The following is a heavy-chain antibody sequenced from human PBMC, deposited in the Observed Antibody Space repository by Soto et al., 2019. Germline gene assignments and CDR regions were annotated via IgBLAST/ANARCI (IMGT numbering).Heavy chain of an antibody. V-gene: IGHV4-59*01. CDR1: SGSISGYY. J-gene: IGHJ4*02. CDR2: IYYRGST. Sequence: QVQLQESGPGLVKPSETLSLTCTVSSGSISGYYWSWIRQPPGKGLEWIGYIYYRGSTNYNPSLKSRVTRSVDTSKNQFSRKLSSVTAADTAVYYCARAAFSGSTAVPFDSWGQGTLVTVSS. D-gene: IGHD3-10*01. CDR3: ARAAFSGSTAVPFDS.